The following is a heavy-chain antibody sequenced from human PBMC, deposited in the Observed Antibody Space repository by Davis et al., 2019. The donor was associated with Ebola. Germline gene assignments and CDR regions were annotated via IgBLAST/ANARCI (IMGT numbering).Heavy chain of an antibody. Sequence: ASVKVSCKASGHTFTNYGITWVRQAPGQGLEWMGWINPHNGNTNYAQNVQGRVTMTTDTSTSTAYMEVGSLRSDDTAVYYCARTIAAGDWFDPWGQGTLVTVSS. D-gene: IGHD6-25*01. CDR3: ARTIAAGDWFDP. V-gene: IGHV1-18*04. CDR2: INPHNGNT. CDR1: GHTFTNYG. J-gene: IGHJ5*02.